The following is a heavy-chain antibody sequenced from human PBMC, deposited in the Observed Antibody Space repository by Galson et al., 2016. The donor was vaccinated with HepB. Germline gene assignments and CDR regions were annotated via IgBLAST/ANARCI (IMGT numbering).Heavy chain of an antibody. CDR2: IDWDDDK. V-gene: IGHV2-70*04. D-gene: IGHD3-10*01. Sequence: PALVKPTQTLTLTCTFSGFSLSARGMRVSWIRQPPGKALEWLARIDWDDDKFYSTSLKTRLTVSKDTSKKQVVLTMTNIDPVDTATYYCARLFTGYFDYWGQGTRVTCSS. CDR1: GFSLSARGMR. CDR3: ARLFTGYFDY. J-gene: IGHJ4*02.